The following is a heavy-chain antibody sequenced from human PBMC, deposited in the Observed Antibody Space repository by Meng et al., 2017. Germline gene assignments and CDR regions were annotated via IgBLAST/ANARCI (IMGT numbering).Heavy chain of an antibody. V-gene: IGHV3-30*01. CDR2: ISDDGSNK. Sequence: LGESGGGVVQPGRSLRLSCAASGFTFSSYAMHWVRQAPGKGLEWVAVISDDGSNKYYADSVKGRFTISRDNSKNTLYLQMNSLRAEDTAVYYCAGGLMVNDYWGQGTLVTVSS. CDR1: GFTFSSYA. D-gene: IGHD3-10*01. CDR3: AGGLMVNDY. J-gene: IGHJ4*02.